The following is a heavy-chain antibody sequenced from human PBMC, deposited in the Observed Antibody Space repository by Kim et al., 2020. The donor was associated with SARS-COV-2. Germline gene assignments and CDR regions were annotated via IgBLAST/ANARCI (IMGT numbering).Heavy chain of an antibody. CDR2: MYYTGNT. Sequence: SETLSLTCTVSGGSIRTKNTYWAWIRQPPGKGLEWIGSMYYTGNTYYNPSLKSRVTISADTSKNQFSPNLKSVTATDTSIYYCAKQGALDPWGQGILVTVSS. V-gene: IGHV4-39*01. CDR3: AKQGALDP. J-gene: IGHJ5*02. CDR1: GGSIRTKNTY.